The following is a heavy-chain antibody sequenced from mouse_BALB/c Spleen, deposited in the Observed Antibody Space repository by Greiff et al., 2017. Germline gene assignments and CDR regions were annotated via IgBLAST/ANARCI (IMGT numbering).Heavy chain of an antibody. Sequence: VHVKQSGPELEKPGASVKISCKASGYSFTGYNMNWVKQSNGKSLEWIGNIDPYYGGTSYNQKFKGKATLTVDKSSSTAYMQLKSLTSEDSAVYYCAREGLRRRPYAMDYWGQGTSVTVSS. CDR3: AREGLRRRPYAMDY. V-gene: IGHV1-39*01. CDR1: GYSFTGYN. D-gene: IGHD2-4*01. J-gene: IGHJ4*01. CDR2: IDPYYGGT.